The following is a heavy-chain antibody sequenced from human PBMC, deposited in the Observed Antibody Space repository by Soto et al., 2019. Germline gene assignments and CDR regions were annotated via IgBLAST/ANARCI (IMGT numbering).Heavy chain of an antibody. CDR2: ISYDGSNK. V-gene: IGHV3-30-3*01. D-gene: IGHD3-22*01. Sequence: GGSLRLSCAASGFTFSSYAMHWVRQAPGKGLEWVAVISYDGSNKYYADSVKGRFTISRDNSKNTLYLQMNSLRAEDTAVYYCARDRYDSSGYYYSYYYYGMDVWGQGTTVTVSS. CDR1: GFTFSSYA. J-gene: IGHJ6*02. CDR3: ARDRYDSSGYYYSYYYYGMDV.